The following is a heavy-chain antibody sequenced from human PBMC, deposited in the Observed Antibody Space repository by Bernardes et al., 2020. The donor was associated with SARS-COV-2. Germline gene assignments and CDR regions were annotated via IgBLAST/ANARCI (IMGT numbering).Heavy chain of an antibody. J-gene: IGHJ4*02. CDR2: ISSSTSAI. V-gene: IGHV3-48*02. Sequence: GGSLRLSCAASGFTFSNYTMNWVGQAPGKGLEWVLSISSSTSAIYYAASVKGRFTISRDNAKNSLYMQMNSLRDEDTAVYYCARDLRGGSQYWGQGTLVTVSS. D-gene: IGHD1-26*01. CDR3: ARDLRGGSQY. CDR1: GFTFSNYT.